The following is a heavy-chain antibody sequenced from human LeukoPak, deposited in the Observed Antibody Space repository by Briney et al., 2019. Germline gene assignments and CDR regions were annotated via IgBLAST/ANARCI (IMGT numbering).Heavy chain of an antibody. J-gene: IGHJ4*02. D-gene: IGHD6-19*01. Sequence: GGSLRLSCAASGFTFSSYEMNWVRQAPGKGLEWVLYISSSGSTLYYADSVKGRFTISRDNAKNSLYLQMNSLRAEDTALYYCARIYSSGSRYYFDYWGQGTLVTVSS. V-gene: IGHV3-48*03. CDR1: GFTFSSYE. CDR3: ARIYSSGSRYYFDY. CDR2: ISSSGSTL.